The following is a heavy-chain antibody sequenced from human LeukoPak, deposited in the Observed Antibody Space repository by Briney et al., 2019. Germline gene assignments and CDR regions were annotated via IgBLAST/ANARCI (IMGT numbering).Heavy chain of an antibody. CDR1: GFTFSSYA. CDR3: ARGEQWLPTGIDY. Sequence: PGGSLRLSCAASGFTFSSYAMSWVRQAPGKGLEWVSVISDRGYNTYYADSVKGRFTISRDNSKNTLYLQMNSLRAEDTAVYYCARGEQWLPTGIDYWGQGTLVTVSS. V-gene: IGHV3-23*01. J-gene: IGHJ4*02. D-gene: IGHD6-19*01. CDR2: ISDRGYNT.